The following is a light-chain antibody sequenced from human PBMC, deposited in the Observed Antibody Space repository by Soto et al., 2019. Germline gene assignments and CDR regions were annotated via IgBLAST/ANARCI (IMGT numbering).Light chain of an antibody. CDR3: QSLDCSRNGYV. CDR2: GNT. V-gene: IGLV1-40*01. CDR1: GSSIGAPYD. Sequence: QSVLTQPPSVSGAPGQRVTISCTGSGSSIGAPYDVHWYQQLPGAAPKLLIYGNTNRPSGVPDRFSGSKSGTSVSLAITGLEVEDEADYYCQSLDCSRNGYVFGTGTKLTVL. J-gene: IGLJ1*01.